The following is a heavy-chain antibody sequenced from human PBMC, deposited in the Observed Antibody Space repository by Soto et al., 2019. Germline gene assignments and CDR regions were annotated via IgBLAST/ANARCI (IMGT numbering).Heavy chain of an antibody. Sequence: QVQVVQSGAEVKKPESSVKVSCKPSGGTFNTYTVNWVRLAPGHGLEWMGRFIPILDMANYAQKFQDRGTITADRSTFPAYMELNSLTSDDTAVYYCAITYCRDNSCPRDFDFWGPGTRVTVSS. CDR1: GGTFNTYT. J-gene: IGHJ4*02. D-gene: IGHD2-21*01. V-gene: IGHV1-69*02. CDR3: AITYCRDNSCPRDFDF. CDR2: FIPILDMA.